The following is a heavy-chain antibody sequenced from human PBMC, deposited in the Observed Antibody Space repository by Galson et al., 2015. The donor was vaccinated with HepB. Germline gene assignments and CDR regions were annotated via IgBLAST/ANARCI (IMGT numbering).Heavy chain of an antibody. J-gene: IGHJ6*03. Sequence: SVKVSCKASGDTFSSYTITWVRQAPGQGLEWMGGIIPIFGTANYAQKFQGRVTITADASTSTTYMELNSLRSEDTAVYFCARVEEGYYYYMAVWGKGTTVTVSS. CDR2: IIPIFGTA. D-gene: IGHD1-1*01. V-gene: IGHV1-69*13. CDR3: ARVEEGYYYYMAV. CDR1: GDTFSSYT.